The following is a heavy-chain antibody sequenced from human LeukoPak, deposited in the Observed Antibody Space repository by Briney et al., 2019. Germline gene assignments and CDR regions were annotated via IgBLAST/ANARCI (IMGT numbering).Heavy chain of an antibody. CDR3: ARDLEAANTYYFDY. D-gene: IGHD6-13*01. CDR1: GFTVSSSY. V-gene: IGHV3-66*01. CDR2: ISSAGTT. Sequence: PGGSLRLSCAASGFTVSSSYMSWVRQAPGKGVEWVSIISSAGTTYYADSVKGRFTISRDNSKNTVYLQVNSLGDEETAVYYCARDLEAANTYYFDYWGQGTMVTVSS. J-gene: IGHJ4*02.